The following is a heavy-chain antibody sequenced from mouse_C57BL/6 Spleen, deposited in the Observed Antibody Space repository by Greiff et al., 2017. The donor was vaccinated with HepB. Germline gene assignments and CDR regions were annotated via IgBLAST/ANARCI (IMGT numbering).Heavy chain of an antibody. J-gene: IGHJ2*01. D-gene: IGHD2-3*01. CDR1: GYTFTSYW. V-gene: IGHV1-69*01. Sequence: QVQLQQSGAELVMPGASVKLSCKASGYTFTSYWMHWVKQRPGQGLEWIGEIDPSDSYTNYNQKFKGKSTLTVDKSSSTAYMQLSSLTSEDSAVYYCARSPDDGYPPDYWGQGTTLTVSS. CDR2: IDPSDSYT. CDR3: ARSPDDGYPPDY.